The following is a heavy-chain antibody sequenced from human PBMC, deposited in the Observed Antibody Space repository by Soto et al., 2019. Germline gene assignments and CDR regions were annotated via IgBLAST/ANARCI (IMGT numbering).Heavy chain of an antibody. CDR2: IYHSGSA. CDR1: GGSVSSSNW. Sequence: QVQLQESGPGLVKPSGTLSLTCAVSGGSVSSSNWWSWVRQSPGKGLEWIGEIYHSGSAYYNTSLKSRATISLDKSKNPFSLTLTSVTAADTAVYYCARVPGVVVSADDAFDIWGPGTRVIVSS. J-gene: IGHJ3*02. CDR3: ARVPGVVVSADDAFDI. D-gene: IGHD2-21*02. V-gene: IGHV4-4*02.